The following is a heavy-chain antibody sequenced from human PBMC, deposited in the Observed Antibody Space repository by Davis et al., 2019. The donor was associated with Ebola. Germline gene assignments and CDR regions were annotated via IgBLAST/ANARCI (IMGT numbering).Heavy chain of an antibody. V-gene: IGHV1-69*04. Sequence: AASVKVSCKASGYTFTNYYMHWVRQAPGQGLEWMGRFIPMVDMANYAQRFQGRVTISADKSTSTAYMELRSLKSEDTAVYYCARGITMVRGEGWFDPWGQGTLVTVSS. J-gene: IGHJ5*02. D-gene: IGHD3-10*01. CDR2: FIPMVDMA. CDR1: GYTFTNYY. CDR3: ARGITMVRGEGWFDP.